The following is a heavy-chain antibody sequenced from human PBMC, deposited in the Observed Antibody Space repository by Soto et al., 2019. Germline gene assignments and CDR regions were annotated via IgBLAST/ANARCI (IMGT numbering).Heavy chain of an antibody. Sequence: PXGTLSLSFAVSGGTVSSGGVSWNWIRQRPGKGLEWIGYSVHAGSTYYNHSLKGRVTVSLDTSMTTISLKVTAMSAADTAIYYCARGRLTDKTIDYALDIWGQGTMVTVSS. D-gene: IGHD3-9*01. CDR3: ARGRLTDKTIDYALDI. CDR1: GGTVSSGGVS. CDR2: SVHAGST. J-gene: IGHJ3*02. V-gene: IGHV4-61*03.